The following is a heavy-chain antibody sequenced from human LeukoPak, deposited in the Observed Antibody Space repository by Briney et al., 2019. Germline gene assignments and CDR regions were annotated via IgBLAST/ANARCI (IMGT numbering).Heavy chain of an antibody. D-gene: IGHD4-17*01. V-gene: IGHV3-7*03. J-gene: IGHJ4*02. Sequence: GGSLRLSCAASGFTVTSYAMTWVRQAPGKGLEWVANIKQDGSVKYYVDSVKDRFTISRDNAKNSLYLQMNSLRAEDTAMYYCARGAFGDLRYDCWGQGSLVTVSS. CDR1: GFTVTSYA. CDR2: IKQDGSVK. CDR3: ARGAFGDLRYDC.